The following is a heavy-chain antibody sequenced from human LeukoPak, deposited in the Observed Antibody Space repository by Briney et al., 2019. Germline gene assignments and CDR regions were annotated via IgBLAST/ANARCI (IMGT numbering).Heavy chain of an antibody. V-gene: IGHV3-23*01. CDR1: GFTFRSYA. CDR3: AKGNGGTAMVNFDY. J-gene: IGHJ4*02. Sequence: GGSLRLSCAASGFTFRSYARSWVRQAPGKGLEGVSAISGSGGSTYYADSVKGRFTISRDNSKNTLYLQMNSLRAEDTAVYYCAKGNGGTAMVNFDYWGQGTLVTVSS. CDR2: ISGSGGST. D-gene: IGHD5-18*01.